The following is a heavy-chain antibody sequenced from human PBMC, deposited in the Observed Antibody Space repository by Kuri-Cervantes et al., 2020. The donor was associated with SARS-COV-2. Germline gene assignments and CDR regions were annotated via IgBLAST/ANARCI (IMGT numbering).Heavy chain of an antibody. J-gene: IGHJ5*01. D-gene: IGHD3-16*01. CDR1: GFPFSDYF. CDR2: ISSSGSTR. CDR3: ATDRTLAYYYYVWGRGAPSDS. V-gene: IGHV3-11*04. Sequence: GSPKIYWASSGFPFSDYFMCWIRQAPGKGLEWVSYISSSGSTRYYADSLKDRFTISRYNAKTSLYLQMNSLRAEDTAVYYCATDRTLAYYYYVWGRGAPSDSWGQGTLVTVSS.